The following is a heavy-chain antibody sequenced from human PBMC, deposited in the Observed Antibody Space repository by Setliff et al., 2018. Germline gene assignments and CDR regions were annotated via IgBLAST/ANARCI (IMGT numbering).Heavy chain of an antibody. CDR1: GGSISSSSYY. Sequence: SETLSLTCTVSGGSISSSSYYWGWIRQPPGKGLQWIGSIYYSGSTYYNPSLKSRVTISVDTSKNQFSLKLSSVTAADTAVYYCARTLYDYDILTGPGYYFDYWGQGTLVTVSS. CDR3: ARTLYDYDILTGPGYYFDY. CDR2: IYYSGST. D-gene: IGHD3-9*01. J-gene: IGHJ4*02. V-gene: IGHV4-39*07.